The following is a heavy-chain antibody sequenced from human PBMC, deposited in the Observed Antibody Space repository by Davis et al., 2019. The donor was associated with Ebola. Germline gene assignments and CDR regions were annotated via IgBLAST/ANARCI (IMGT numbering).Heavy chain of an antibody. CDR3: ATVGSSSWYVWFDP. Sequence: ASVKVSCKVSGYTLTELSMHWVRQAPGKGLEWMGGFDPEDGETIYAQKFQGRVTMTEDTSTDTAYMELSSLRSEDTAVYYCATVGSSSWYVWFDPWGQGTLVTVSS. V-gene: IGHV1-24*01. J-gene: IGHJ5*02. CDR1: GYTLTELS. D-gene: IGHD6-13*01. CDR2: FDPEDGET.